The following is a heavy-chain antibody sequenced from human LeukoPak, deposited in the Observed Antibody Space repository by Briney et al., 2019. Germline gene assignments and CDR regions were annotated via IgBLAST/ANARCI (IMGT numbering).Heavy chain of an antibody. CDR3: ARHLSGVTGYTYGRGIDY. CDR2: IKQDGSEE. V-gene: IGHV3-7*01. J-gene: IGHJ4*02. Sequence: HPGGSLRLSCAASGFTFSSYWMSWLRQAPGKGLEWVANIKQDGSEEYYVDSVKGRFTISRDNAKKSLYLQMNSLRAEDTAVYYCARHLSGVTGYTYGRGIDYWGQGTLVTVSS. CDR1: GFTFSSYW. D-gene: IGHD5-18*01.